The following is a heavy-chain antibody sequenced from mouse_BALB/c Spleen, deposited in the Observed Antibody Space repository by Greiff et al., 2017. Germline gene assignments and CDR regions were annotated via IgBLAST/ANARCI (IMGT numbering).Heavy chain of an antibody. D-gene: IGHD1-2*01. Sequence: QVQLKESAAELARPGASVKMSCKASGYTFTSYTMHWVKQRPGQGLEWIGYINPSSGYTEYNQKFKDKTTLTADKSSSTAYMQLSSLTSEDSAVYYCARGDYGYRPGFAYWGQGTLVTVSA. J-gene: IGHJ3*01. CDR1: GYTFTSYT. CDR3: ARGDYGYRPGFAY. V-gene: IGHV1-4*02. CDR2: INPSSGYT.